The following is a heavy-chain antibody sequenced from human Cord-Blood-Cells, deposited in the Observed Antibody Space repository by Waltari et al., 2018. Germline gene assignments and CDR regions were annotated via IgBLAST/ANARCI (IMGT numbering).Heavy chain of an antibody. CDR3: ARGASRAAGYDAFDI. V-gene: IGHV4-34*01. CDR1: GGSFSGYY. CDR2: INHSGSH. J-gene: IGHJ3*02. D-gene: IGHD6-6*01. Sequence: QVQLQQWGAGLLKHSETLSLTCAVYGGSFSGYYWSWIRQPPGKGLEWIGEINHSGSHNYNPSLKSRVTISVDTSKNQFSLKLSSVTAADTAVYYCARGASRAAGYDAFDIWGQGTMVTVSS.